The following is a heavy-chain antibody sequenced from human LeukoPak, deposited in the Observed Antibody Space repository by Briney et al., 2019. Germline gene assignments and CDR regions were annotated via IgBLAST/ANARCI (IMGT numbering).Heavy chain of an antibody. V-gene: IGHV3-15*01. CDR3: TTRIAAAGTGG. CDR1: GCTFSNAW. Sequence: GGSLRLSCAASGCTFSNAWMSWVRQAPGKGLEWVGRIKSKTDGGTTDYAAPVKGRFTISRDDSKNTLYLQMNSLKPEDTAVYYCTTRIAAAGTGGWGQGTLVTVSS. CDR2: IKSKTDGGTT. D-gene: IGHD6-13*01. J-gene: IGHJ4*02.